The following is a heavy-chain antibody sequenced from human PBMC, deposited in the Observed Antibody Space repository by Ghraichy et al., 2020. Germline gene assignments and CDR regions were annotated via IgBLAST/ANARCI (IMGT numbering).Heavy chain of an antibody. CDR2: IYTSGST. CDR1: GGSISSGSYY. CDR3: ASEASPNYYDSSGYYSC. J-gene: IGHJ4*02. Sequence: SETLSLTCTVSGGSISSGSYYWSWIRQPAGKGLEWIGRIYTSGSTNYNPSLKSRVTISVDTSKNQFSLKLSSVTAADTAVYYCASEASPNYYDSSGYYSCWGQGTLVTVSS. D-gene: IGHD3-22*01. V-gene: IGHV4-61*02.